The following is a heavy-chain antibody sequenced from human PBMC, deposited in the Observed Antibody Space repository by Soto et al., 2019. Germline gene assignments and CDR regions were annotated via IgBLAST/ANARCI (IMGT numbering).Heavy chain of an antibody. Sequence: SETLSLTCTVSGGSISSYYWSWIRQPPGKGLEWIGYIYYSGSTNYNPSLKSRVTISVDTSKNQFPLKLSSVTAADTAVYYCARDRGYSYGTDSCGRVPMVTVSS. CDR2: IYYSGST. CDR3: ARDRGYSYGTDS. CDR1: GGSISSYY. D-gene: IGHD5-18*01. V-gene: IGHV4-59*01. J-gene: IGHJ4*02.